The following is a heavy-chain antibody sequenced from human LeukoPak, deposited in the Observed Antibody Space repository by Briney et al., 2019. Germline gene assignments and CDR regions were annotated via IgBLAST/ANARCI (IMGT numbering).Heavy chain of an antibody. D-gene: IGHD6-6*01. CDR2: IYISGST. V-gene: IGHV4-4*07. Sequence: SETLSLTCTVSGGSISSYYWSWIRQPAGKGLEWIGRIYISGSTNYNPSLKSRVTMSVDTSKNQFSLKLSSVTAADTAVYYCARDRGSSSSRWFDPWGQGTLVTVSS. CDR3: ARDRGSSSSRWFDP. J-gene: IGHJ5*02. CDR1: GGSISSYY.